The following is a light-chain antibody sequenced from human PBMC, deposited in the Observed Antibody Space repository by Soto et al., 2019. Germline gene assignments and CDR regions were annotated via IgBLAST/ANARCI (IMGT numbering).Light chain of an antibody. J-gene: IGLJ2*01. CDR1: SSDIGTYIY. V-gene: IGLV2-14*01. CDR2: DVS. Sequence: QTALTQPASVSGSPGQSITISCTGTSSDIGTYIYVSWYQQHPGKAPKLLIYDVSNRPSGVSNRFSGSKSGNTASLTISGLQAEDEADYYCSSYTASRTKFGGGTKLTVL. CDR3: SSYTASRTK.